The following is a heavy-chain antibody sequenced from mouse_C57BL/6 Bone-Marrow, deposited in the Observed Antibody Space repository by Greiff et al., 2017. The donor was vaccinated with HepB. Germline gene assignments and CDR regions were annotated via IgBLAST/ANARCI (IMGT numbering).Heavy chain of an antibody. CDR1: GYTFTSYW. Sequence: QVQLKQSGAELVRPGSSVKLSCKASGYTFTSYWMHWVKQRPIQGLEWIGNIDPSDSETHYNQKFKDKATLTVDKSSSTAYMQLSSLTSEDSAVYYCANYYGSSPFAYWGQGTLVTVSA. J-gene: IGHJ3*01. CDR2: IDPSDSET. D-gene: IGHD1-1*01. CDR3: ANYYGSSPFAY. V-gene: IGHV1-52*01.